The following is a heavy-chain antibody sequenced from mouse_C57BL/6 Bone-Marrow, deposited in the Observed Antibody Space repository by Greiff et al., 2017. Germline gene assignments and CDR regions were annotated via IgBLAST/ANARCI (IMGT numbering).Heavy chain of an antibody. CDR1: GYTFTDYY. CDR3: AREANWAFDY. D-gene: IGHD4-1*01. V-gene: IGHV1-19*01. CDR2: INPYNGGT. J-gene: IGHJ2*01. Sequence: EVQGVESGPVLVKPGASVKMSCKASGYTFTDYYMNWVKQSHGKSLEWIGVINPYNGGTSYNQKFKGKATLTVDKSSSTAYMELNSLTSEDSAVYYCAREANWAFDYWGQGTTLTVSS.